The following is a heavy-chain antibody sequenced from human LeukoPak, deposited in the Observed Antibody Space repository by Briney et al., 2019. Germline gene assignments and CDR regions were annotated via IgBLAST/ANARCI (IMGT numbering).Heavy chain of an antibody. D-gene: IGHD3-16*01. CDR3: AKDTKWQLNAYYFDY. CDR2: ISTTGDRI. CDR1: GFIFSYYE. Sequence: GGPLRHSGAPSGFIFSYYELHWLGPPPRKGLEWISYISTTGDRIQYADSVKGRFTISRDSSKNTLSLQMNSLRAEDTAVYYCAKDTKWQLNAYYFDYWGQGTLVTVSS. V-gene: IGHV3-48*03. J-gene: IGHJ4*02.